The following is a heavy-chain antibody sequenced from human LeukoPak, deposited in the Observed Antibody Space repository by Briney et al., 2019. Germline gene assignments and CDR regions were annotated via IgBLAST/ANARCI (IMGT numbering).Heavy chain of an antibody. CDR2: MHTSGST. CDR3: ARRMTTLFYFDY. V-gene: IGHV4-4*07. J-gene: IGHJ4*02. CDR1: GGSISSYY. Sequence: PSETLSLTCSVSGGSISSYYWNWIRQPAGKGLEWIGRMHTSGSTNYSPSLKSRVTMSVDTSKNQFSLKLSSVTAADTAVYYCARRMTTLFYFDYWGQGTLVTVSS. D-gene: IGHD3-16*01.